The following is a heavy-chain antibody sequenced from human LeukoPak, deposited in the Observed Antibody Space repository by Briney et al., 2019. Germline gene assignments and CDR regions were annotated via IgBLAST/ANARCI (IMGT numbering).Heavy chain of an antibody. V-gene: IGHV4-59*12. CDR1: GGSISSYY. CDR3: AVVGITMVRGVPY. D-gene: IGHD3-10*01. J-gene: IGHJ4*02. Sequence: PSETLSLTCTVSGGSISSYYWSWIRQPPGKGLEWIGYIYYSGSTNYNPSLKSRVTISVDTSKNQFSLKLSSVTAADTAVYYCAVVGITMVRGVPYWGQGTLVTVSS. CDR2: IYYSGST.